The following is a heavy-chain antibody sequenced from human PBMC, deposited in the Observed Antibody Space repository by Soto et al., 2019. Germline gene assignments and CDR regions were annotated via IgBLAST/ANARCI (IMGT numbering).Heavy chain of an antibody. CDR3: ARLPGAFYYDNGDYDFLDY. V-gene: IGHV3-53*01. J-gene: IGHJ4*02. D-gene: IGHD3-3*01. CDR1: GLSVVGSY. Sequence: GGSLRLSCAASGLSVVGSYMNWFRQSEQKGLEWISVVYPDDNTCYAESVRGRFTISRDRSKNTVSLQMNSLRAEDTAVYYCARLPGAFYYDNGDYDFLDYWGQGTLVTVSS. CDR2: VYPDDNT.